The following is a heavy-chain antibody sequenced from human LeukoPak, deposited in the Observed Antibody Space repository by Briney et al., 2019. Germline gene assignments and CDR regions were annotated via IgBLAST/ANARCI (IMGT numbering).Heavy chain of an antibody. J-gene: IGHJ4*02. D-gene: IGHD3-16*02. V-gene: IGHV4-59*12. CDR2: IYYSGST. CDR1: GGSISSYY. Sequence: PSETLSPTCTVSGGSISSYYWTWIRQPPGKGLEWIGYIYYSGSTNYNPSLKSRVTLSVDTSKNQFSLKLSSVTAADTAVHYCARATYYDYVWGSYRFREPQRSLFDYWGQGTLVTVSS. CDR3: ARATYYDYVWGSYRFREPQRSLFDY.